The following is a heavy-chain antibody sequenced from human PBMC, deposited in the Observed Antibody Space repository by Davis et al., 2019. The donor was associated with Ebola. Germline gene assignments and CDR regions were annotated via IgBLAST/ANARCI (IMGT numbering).Heavy chain of an antibody. Sequence: SVKVSCKASGGTFSSYTISWVRQAPGQGLEWMGRIIPILGIANYAQKFQGRVTITADKSTSTAYMELSSLRSEDTAVYYCARGYPYSSSSEYAFDIWGQGTMVTVSS. V-gene: IGHV1-69*02. CDR3: ARGYPYSSSSEYAFDI. J-gene: IGHJ3*02. CDR1: GGTFSSYT. D-gene: IGHD6-6*01. CDR2: IIPILGIA.